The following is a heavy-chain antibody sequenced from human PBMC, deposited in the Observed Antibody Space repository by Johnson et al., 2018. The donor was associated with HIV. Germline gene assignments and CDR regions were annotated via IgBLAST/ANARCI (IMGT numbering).Heavy chain of an antibody. V-gene: IGHV3-30*03. CDR2: ISYDGSDK. CDR3: ARGRSQGAFDI. Sequence: VQLVESGGGLVQPGGSLRLSCAASGFTFSSYWMSWVRQAPGKGLEWVAVISYDGSDKYYADSVKGRFTISRDNAKNTLYLQMNSLRAEDTAVYYCARGRSQGAFDIWGQGTMVTVSS. CDR1: GFTFSSYW. D-gene: IGHD1-26*01. J-gene: IGHJ3*02.